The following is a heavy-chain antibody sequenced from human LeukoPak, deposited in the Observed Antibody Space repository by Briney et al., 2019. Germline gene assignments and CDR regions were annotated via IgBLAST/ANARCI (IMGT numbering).Heavy chain of an antibody. J-gene: IGHJ4*02. CDR3: ARDLSGVAGYTYGRGIDY. CDR2: ISSSSSYI. Sequence: GGSLRLSCAAAGFTFSSYSMNWVRQAPGKGLEWVSSISSSSSYIYYADSVKGRFTISRDNAKNSLYLQMNSLRAEDTAVYYCARDLSGVAGYTYGRGIDYWGQGTLVTVSS. D-gene: IGHD5-18*01. V-gene: IGHV3-21*01. CDR1: GFTFSSYS.